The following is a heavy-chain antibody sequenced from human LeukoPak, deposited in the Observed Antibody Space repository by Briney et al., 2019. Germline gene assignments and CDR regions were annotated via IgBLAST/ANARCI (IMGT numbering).Heavy chain of an antibody. CDR3: ARDCSSTSCYRGFDY. J-gene: IGHJ4*02. Sequence: ASVKVSCKASGYTFTSYYMHWVRQAPGQGLEWMGIINPSGGSTSYAQKLQGRVTMTRDMSTSTVYMELSSLRSEDTAVYYCARDCSSTSCYRGFDYWGQGTLVTVSS. V-gene: IGHV1-46*01. D-gene: IGHD2-2*02. CDR2: INPSGGST. CDR1: GYTFTSYY.